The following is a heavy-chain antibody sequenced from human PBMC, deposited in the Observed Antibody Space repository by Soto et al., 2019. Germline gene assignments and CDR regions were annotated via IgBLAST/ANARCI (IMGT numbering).Heavy chain of an antibody. V-gene: IGHV3-21*01. Sequence: EVQLVESGGGLVKLGGSLRLSCAASGFPFSSNSRTWVGKAPGKGLEWASSISSSSSYIYYADSVKGRFTISRDNAKNSLYLQMNSLRAEDTAVYYCARGPEQGYWGQGTLVTVSS. J-gene: IGHJ4*02. D-gene: IGHD1-1*01. CDR1: GFPFSSNS. CDR2: ISSSSSYI. CDR3: ARGPEQGY.